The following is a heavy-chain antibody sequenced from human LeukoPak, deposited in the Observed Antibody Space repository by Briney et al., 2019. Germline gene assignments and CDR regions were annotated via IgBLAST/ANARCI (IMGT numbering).Heavy chain of an antibody. Sequence: GESLKISCKGSGYSFTSYWIGLVRQMPGKGLEWMGIIYPADSDTRYSPSFQGQVTISADKSISTANLQWSSLKASDTAMYYCARSRYCTTTSCRHFDYWGQGTLVTVSS. V-gene: IGHV5-51*01. CDR3: ARSRYCTTTSCRHFDY. CDR1: GYSFTSYW. J-gene: IGHJ4*02. D-gene: IGHD2-2*01. CDR2: IYPADSDT.